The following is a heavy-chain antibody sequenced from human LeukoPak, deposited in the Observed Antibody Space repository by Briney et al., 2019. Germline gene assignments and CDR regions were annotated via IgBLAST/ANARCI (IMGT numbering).Heavy chain of an antibody. V-gene: IGHV4-59*01. D-gene: IGHD6-13*01. J-gene: IGHJ6*03. CDR1: GGSISSYY. CDR2: IYYSGST. Sequence: SETLSLTCTVSGGSISSYYWSWIRQPPGKGLEWIGYIYYSGSTNYNPSLKSRVTISVDTSKNQFSLKLGSVTAADTAVYYCARGFKQQLVRPAYYMDVWGKGTTVTVSS. CDR3: ARGFKQQLVRPAYYMDV.